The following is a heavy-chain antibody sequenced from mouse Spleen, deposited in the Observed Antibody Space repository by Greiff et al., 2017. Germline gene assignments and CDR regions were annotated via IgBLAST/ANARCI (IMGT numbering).Heavy chain of an antibody. J-gene: IGHJ4*01. CDR1: GYSITSGYY. CDR2: ISYDGSN. V-gene: IGHV3-6*01. CDR3: ARGGLPHAMDY. D-gene: IGHD2-2*01. Sequence: EVQLQESGPGLVKPSQSLSLTCSVTGYSITSGYYWNWIRQFPGNKLEWMGYISYDGSNNYNPSLKNRISITRDTSKNQFFLKLNSVTTEDTATYYCARGGLPHAMDYWGQGTSVTVSS.